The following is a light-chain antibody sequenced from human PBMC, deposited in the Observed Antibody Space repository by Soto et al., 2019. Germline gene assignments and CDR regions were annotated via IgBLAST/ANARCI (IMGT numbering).Light chain of an antibody. V-gene: IGKV3-15*01. Sequence: ILTTQSPATHSVSPGDSAPLSCRASQSVSSNLAWYQHKPGKAPSLLMYDASSWASGISARFSGSGSGTDFTLTISSLQPEDFAIYYCQQCDSTPQTFGQGTKVEIK. CDR2: DAS. J-gene: IGKJ1*01. CDR1: QSVSSN. CDR3: QQCDSTPQT.